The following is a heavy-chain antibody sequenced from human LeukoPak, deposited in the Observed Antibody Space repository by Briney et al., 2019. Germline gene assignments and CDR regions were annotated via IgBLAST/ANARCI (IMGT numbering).Heavy chain of an antibody. CDR2: INHSGST. D-gene: IGHD5-18*01. CDR3: ARLPKINRYSYGLD. CDR1: GGSFRGYY. Sequence: SQSLSLTCAVYGGSFRGYYSRSIPQPPRRGLEWMCEINHSGSTNYNPSLKSRVTISVDTSKSQFSLTLSSVSAADTAVYYCARLPKINRYSYGLDWGQGTLVTVSS. V-gene: IGHV4-34*01. J-gene: IGHJ4*02.